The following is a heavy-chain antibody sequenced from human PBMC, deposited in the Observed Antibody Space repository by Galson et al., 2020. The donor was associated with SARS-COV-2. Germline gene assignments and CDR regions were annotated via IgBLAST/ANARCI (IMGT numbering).Heavy chain of an antibody. Sequence: ETSETLSLTCNVSGASISNEGYYWGWIRQHPGKGLEWIAYLYFTGSAYYNPSLKSRVTISVDTSKNQFSLRLKSVTAADTAIYFCARDNRIAVTKRGAFDIWGQGTMVTVSS. CDR3: ARDNRIAVTKRGAFDI. D-gene: IGHD6-19*01. CDR1: GASISNEGYY. CDR2: LYFTGSA. V-gene: IGHV4-31*03. J-gene: IGHJ3*02.